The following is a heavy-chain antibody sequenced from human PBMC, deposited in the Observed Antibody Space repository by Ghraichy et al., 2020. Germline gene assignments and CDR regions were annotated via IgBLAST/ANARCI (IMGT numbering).Heavy chain of an antibody. CDR2: ISNDGTYK. CDR1: GFTFRSYA. D-gene: IGHD4-17*01. Sequence: GGSLRLSCVASGFTFRSYAMHWVRQTPGKGLEWVAVISNDGTYKYYADSVKGRFTISRDNSKDTLYVQMNSLREEDTAVYFCARTLLSDYGDYGQPFHIWGQGTMVTVSS. V-gene: IGHV3-30*04. CDR3: ARTLLSDYGDYGQPFHI. J-gene: IGHJ3*02.